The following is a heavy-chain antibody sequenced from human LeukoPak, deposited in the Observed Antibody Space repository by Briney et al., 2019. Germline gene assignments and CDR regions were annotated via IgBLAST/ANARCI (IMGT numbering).Heavy chain of an antibody. D-gene: IGHD5/OR15-5a*01. V-gene: IGHV3-66*01. Sequence: GGSLRLSCAVSGFTVSRTYMSWVRQAPGKGLEWVSIIYRGGETHYADSVKGRFTISRDNSKNTVDLQMNSLRAEDSALYYCARDVPPYSVSPWGLDVWGQGTTVIVSS. CDR2: IYRGGET. J-gene: IGHJ6*02. CDR1: GFTVSRTY. CDR3: ARDVPPYSVSPWGLDV.